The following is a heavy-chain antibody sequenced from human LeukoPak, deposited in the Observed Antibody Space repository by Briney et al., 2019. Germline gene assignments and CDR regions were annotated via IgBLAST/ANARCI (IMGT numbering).Heavy chain of an antibody. CDR1: DFTFTSYS. J-gene: IGHJ4*02. V-gene: IGHV3-21*01. CDR3: ARGARYSHGLGV. D-gene: IGHD5-18*01. CDR2: ISSSSSYI. Sequence: GGSLRLSCAASDFTFTSYSMNWVRQAPGKGLEWVSSISSSSSYIFYADSVKGRFTISRDNAKNSLYLQMNTLRAEDTAVYYCARGARYSHGLGVWGQGTLVTLSS.